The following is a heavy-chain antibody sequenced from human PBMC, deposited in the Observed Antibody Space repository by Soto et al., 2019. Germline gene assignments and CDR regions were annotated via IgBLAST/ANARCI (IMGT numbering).Heavy chain of an antibody. CDR1: GGSFSGYY. Sequence: PSETLSLACAVYGGSFSGYYWSWIRQPPGKGLEWIGEINHSGSINYNPSLKSRVTISVDTSKNQFSLKLSSVTAADTAVYYCARGGRHRWSYVAVAGTGGFDYWAQRTLVTVSS. CDR3: ARGGRHRWSYVAVAGTGGFDY. D-gene: IGHD6-19*01. V-gene: IGHV4-34*01. CDR2: INHSGSI. J-gene: IGHJ4*02.